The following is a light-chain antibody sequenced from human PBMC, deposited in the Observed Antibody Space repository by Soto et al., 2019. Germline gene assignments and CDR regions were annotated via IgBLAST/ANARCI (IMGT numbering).Light chain of an antibody. V-gene: IGLV2-14*01. CDR2: DVS. CDR1: SSVVGGYNY. Sequence: QSVLTQPASVSGSPGQSITISCTGTSSVVGGYNYVSWYQQHPGKAPKLMIYDVSNRPSGVSNRFSGSKSGNTASLTISGLQADDEADYFCSSYTSSSIVVFGGGTQLTVL. CDR3: SSYTSSSIVV. J-gene: IGLJ2*01.